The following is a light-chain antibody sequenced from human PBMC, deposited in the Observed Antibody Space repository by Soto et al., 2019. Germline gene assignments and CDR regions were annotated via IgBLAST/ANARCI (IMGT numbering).Light chain of an antibody. V-gene: IGLV2-14*01. CDR1: SHDVGGYTF. CDR2: EDN. J-gene: IGLJ3*02. Sequence: QSALTQPASVSGSPGQSITISCSGTSHDVGGYTFVSWYQQHPGKAPKLMISEDNNRPSGVSNRFSGSKSGNTASLTISGLQAEDEADYYCSSYAGSYTWVFGGGTKLTVL. CDR3: SSYAGSYTWV.